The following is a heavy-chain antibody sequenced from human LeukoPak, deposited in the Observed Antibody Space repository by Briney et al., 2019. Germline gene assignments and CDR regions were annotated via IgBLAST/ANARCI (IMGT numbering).Heavy chain of an antibody. CDR3: ARDSAAADPFNWFDP. J-gene: IGHJ5*02. V-gene: IGHV3-11*01. CDR2: ISSSGSTT. D-gene: IGHD6-13*01. CDR1: GFTFSDYH. Sequence: GGSLRLSCAASGFTFSDYHMSWIRQAPGKGLEWVSYISSSGSTTYYADSVKGRFTISRDNAKNSLYLQMNSLRAEDTAVYYCARDSAAADPFNWFDPWGQGTLVTVSS.